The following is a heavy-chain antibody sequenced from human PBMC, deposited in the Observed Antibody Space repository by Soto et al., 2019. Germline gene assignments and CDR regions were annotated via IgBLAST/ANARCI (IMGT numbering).Heavy chain of an antibody. Sequence: ASVKVSCKASGGTFSSYAISWVRQAPGQGLEWMGGIIPIFGTANYAQKFQGRVTITADKSTSTAYMELSSLRSEDTAVYYCARAWRRCSSTSCYRPFDYWGQGTLVTVSS. V-gene: IGHV1-69*06. CDR2: IIPIFGTA. CDR3: ARAWRRCSSTSCYRPFDY. CDR1: GGTFSSYA. D-gene: IGHD2-2*01. J-gene: IGHJ4*02.